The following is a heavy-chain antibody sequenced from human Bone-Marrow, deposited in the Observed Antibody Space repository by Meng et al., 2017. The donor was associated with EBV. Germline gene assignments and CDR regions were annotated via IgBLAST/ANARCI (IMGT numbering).Heavy chain of an antibody. Sequence: QVQLVQSGAEVKKPGASVKVSCKASGYTFSSFGISWVRQAPGQGPEWMGWISAYNGDTKYAQKFQGRVTVTTDTSTSTAYMELRSLRRDDTAVYYCARGMRNFNFWGQGTLVTVFS. CDR2: ISAYNGDT. V-gene: IGHV1-18*01. CDR3: ARGMRNFNF. J-gene: IGHJ4*02. CDR1: GYTFSSFG.